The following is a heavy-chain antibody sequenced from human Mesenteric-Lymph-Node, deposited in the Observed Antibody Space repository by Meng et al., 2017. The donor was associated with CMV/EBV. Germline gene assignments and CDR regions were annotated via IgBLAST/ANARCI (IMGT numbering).Heavy chain of an antibody. CDR2: IYPGDSDT. Sequence: YSCANYWIGWVRQLPGKGLEWMGIIYPGDSDTRYSPSFKGQVTISADKSINTAYLQWSSLKASDTAIYYCARHDPSTTTAGTPLDYWGQGTLVTVSS. V-gene: IGHV5-51*01. J-gene: IGHJ4*02. CDR3: ARHDPSTTTAGTPLDY. D-gene: IGHD6-13*01. CDR1: YSCANYW.